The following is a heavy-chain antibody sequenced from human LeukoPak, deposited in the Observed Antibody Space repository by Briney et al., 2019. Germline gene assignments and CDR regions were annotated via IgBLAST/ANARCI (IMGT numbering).Heavy chain of an antibody. CDR1: GFSFSDSY. V-gene: IGHV3-11*01. Sequence: TGGSLRLSCAASGFSFSDSYMSWIRQAPGQGLEWLSYIKSSDTSTFYADSVKGRFTVSRDNAKNSLYLQMNSLRAEDTAVYYCARRGNMSSHAFDIWAKGQWSPSLQ. D-gene: IGHD2/OR15-2a*01. CDR2: IKSSDTST. CDR3: ARRGNMSSHAFDI. J-gene: IGHJ3*02.